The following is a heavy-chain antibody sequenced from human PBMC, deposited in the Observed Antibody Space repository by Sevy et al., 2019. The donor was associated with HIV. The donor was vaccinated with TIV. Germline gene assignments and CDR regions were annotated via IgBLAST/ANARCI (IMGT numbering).Heavy chain of an antibody. Sequence: GGSLRLSCAASGFTVSRNYMSWVRQAPGKGLEWVSVIYSGGSTYYADSVKGRFTISRDNSKNTLYLQMNSLRAGDTAVYYCARERIVGATWGGFDYWGQGTLVTVSS. D-gene: IGHD1-26*01. CDR2: IYSGGST. CDR1: GFTVSRNY. V-gene: IGHV3-53*01. CDR3: ARERIVGATWGGFDY. J-gene: IGHJ4*02.